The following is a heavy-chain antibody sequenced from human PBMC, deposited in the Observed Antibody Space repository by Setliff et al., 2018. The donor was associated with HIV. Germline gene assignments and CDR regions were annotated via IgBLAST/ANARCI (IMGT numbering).Heavy chain of an antibody. Sequence: GGSLRLSCVASGFTFSNFAMHWVRQAPGKGLEWVSVISYDGSRISYADSVKGRFTISRDNSKNTLFLQLNSLRVEDTSVYYCARDRVGAFDYWGQGTLVTVSS. CDR2: ISYDGSRI. J-gene: IGHJ4*02. CDR3: ARDRVGAFDY. CDR1: GFTFSNFA. D-gene: IGHD1-26*01. V-gene: IGHV3-30*07.